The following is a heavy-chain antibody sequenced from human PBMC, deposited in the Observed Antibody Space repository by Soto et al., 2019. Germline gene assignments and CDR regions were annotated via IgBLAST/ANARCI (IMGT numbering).Heavy chain of an antibody. Sequence: QVQLVESGGGVVQPGRSLRLSCAASGFTFSSHGMHWVCQAPGKGLEWVAVIWYDGSNKYYADSVKGRFTISRDNSKNMLYLEMNSLRAEDTAVYYCARWGNWKVADNWGQGTLVTVSS. V-gene: IGHV3-33*01. D-gene: IGHD3-16*01. CDR1: GFTFSSHG. CDR3: ARWGNWKVADN. CDR2: IWYDGSNK. J-gene: IGHJ4*02.